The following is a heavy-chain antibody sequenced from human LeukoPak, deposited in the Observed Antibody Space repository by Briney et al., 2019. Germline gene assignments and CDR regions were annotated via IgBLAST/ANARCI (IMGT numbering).Heavy chain of an antibody. CDR1: GVSFSDYY. Sequence: SETLSLTCAVYGVSFSDYYWSWIRQTPGEGLQWIGGIKHSGSTDYNPSLKSRVTMSVDTSKNQFSLKLSSVTAADTAVYYCARGLSRSGYDSIDYWGQGTLVTVSS. D-gene: IGHD5-12*01. CDR3: ARGLSRSGYDSIDY. CDR2: IKHSGST. V-gene: IGHV4-34*01. J-gene: IGHJ4*02.